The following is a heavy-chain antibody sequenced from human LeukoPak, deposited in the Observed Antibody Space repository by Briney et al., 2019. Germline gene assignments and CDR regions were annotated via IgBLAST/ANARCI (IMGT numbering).Heavy chain of an antibody. CDR2: ILGGGGST. CDR1: GFTFSGFA. CDR3: AKGDYYDSSGYQAYFDY. Sequence: GGSLRLSCAASGFTFSGFAMNWVRQAPGEGLEWVSGILGGGGSTYYADSVKGRFTISRDNSKNTLYLQMNSLRAEDTAVYYCAKGDYYDSSGYQAYFDYWGQGTLVTVSS. V-gene: IGHV3-23*01. J-gene: IGHJ4*02. D-gene: IGHD3-22*01.